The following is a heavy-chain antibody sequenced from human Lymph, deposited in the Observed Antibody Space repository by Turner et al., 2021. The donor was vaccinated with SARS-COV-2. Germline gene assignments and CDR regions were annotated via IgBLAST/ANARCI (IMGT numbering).Heavy chain of an antibody. CDR1: GFTFSSYA. CDR2: ISYDGSDK. CDR3: ARDRDSSGWVDY. Sequence: QVQMVESGGGVVQPGRSLRLSCAAYGFTFSSYAMQWVRQAPGKGLEWVAFISYDGSDKYYADSVKGRFTFSRDNSKNTLYLQMNSLRAEDTAVYYCARDRDSSGWVDYWGQGTLVTVSS. D-gene: IGHD3-22*01. J-gene: IGHJ4*02. V-gene: IGHV3-30*04.